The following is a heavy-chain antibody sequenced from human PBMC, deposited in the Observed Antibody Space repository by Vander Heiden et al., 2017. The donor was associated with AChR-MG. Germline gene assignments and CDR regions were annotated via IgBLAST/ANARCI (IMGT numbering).Heavy chain of an antibody. J-gene: IGHJ4*02. CDR3: ARGLWFGELLAPDY. D-gene: IGHD3-10*01. CDR2: INHSGST. CDR1: GGSFSGYY. Sequence: QVQLQQWGAGLLKPSETLSLTCAVYGGSFSGYYWSWIRQPPGKGLELIGEINHSGSTNYNPSLKSRVTISVDTSKNQFSLKLSSVTAADTAVYYCARGLWFGELLAPDYWGQGTLVTVSS. V-gene: IGHV4-34*01.